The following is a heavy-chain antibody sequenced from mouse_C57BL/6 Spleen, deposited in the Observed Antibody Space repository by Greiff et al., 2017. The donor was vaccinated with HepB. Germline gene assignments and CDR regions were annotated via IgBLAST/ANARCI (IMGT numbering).Heavy chain of an antibody. CDR2: IDPSDSYT. V-gene: IGHV1-69*01. CDR1: GYTFTSYW. Sequence: QVQLQQPGAELVMPGASVKLSCKASGYTFTSYWMHWVKQRPGQGLEWIGEIDPSDSYTNYNQKFKGKSTLTVDKSSSTAYMQLSSLTSEDSAVYYWARRGGGGYYFDYWGQGTTLTVSS. J-gene: IGHJ2*01. CDR3: ARRGGGGYYFDY.